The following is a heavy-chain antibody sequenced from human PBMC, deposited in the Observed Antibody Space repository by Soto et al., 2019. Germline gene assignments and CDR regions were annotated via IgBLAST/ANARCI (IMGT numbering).Heavy chain of an antibody. CDR2: IIPIFGTA. CDR1: GGTFSSYP. CDR3: ARGRNYYDSSGYSHGPCYFDY. Sequence: ASVKVSCKASGGTFSSYPISWVRQAPGQGLEWMGGIIPIFGTANYAQKFQGRVTITADESTSTAYMELSSLRSEDTAVYYCARGRNYYDSSGYSHGPCYFDYWGQGTLVTVSS. V-gene: IGHV1-69*13. D-gene: IGHD3-22*01. J-gene: IGHJ4*02.